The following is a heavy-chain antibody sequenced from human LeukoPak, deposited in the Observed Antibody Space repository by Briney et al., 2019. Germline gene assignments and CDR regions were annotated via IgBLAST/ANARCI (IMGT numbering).Heavy chain of an antibody. CDR2: IYYSGST. Sequence: SETLSLTCTVSGGSISSSSYYWGWIRQPPGKGLEWIGYIYYSGSTNYNPSLKSRVTISVDTSKNQFSLKLSSVTAADTAVYYCARGYGSGSDFDYWGQGTLVTVSS. V-gene: IGHV4-61*05. CDR1: GGSISSSSYY. CDR3: ARGYGSGSDFDY. D-gene: IGHD3-10*01. J-gene: IGHJ4*02.